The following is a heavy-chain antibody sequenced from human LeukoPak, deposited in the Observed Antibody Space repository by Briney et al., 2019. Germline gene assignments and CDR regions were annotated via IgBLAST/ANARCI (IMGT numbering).Heavy chain of an antibody. Sequence: SQTLSLTCAISGDSVSSNSAAWNWIRQSPSRGLEWLGRTYYRSKWYNDYAVSVKSRITINPDTSKNQFSLQLNSVTPEDTAVYYCAIEITMVREPGNWFDPWGQGTLVTVSS. D-gene: IGHD3-10*01. V-gene: IGHV6-1*01. CDR1: GDSVSSNSAA. J-gene: IGHJ5*02. CDR3: AIEITMVREPGNWFDP. CDR2: TYYRSKWYN.